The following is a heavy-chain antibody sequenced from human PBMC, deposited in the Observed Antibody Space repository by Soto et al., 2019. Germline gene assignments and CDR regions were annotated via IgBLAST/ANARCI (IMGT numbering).Heavy chain of an antibody. CDR1: GFTFSGSA. V-gene: IGHV3-73*01. CDR2: IRSKANSYAT. CDR3: TRHRITMISRNAFDI. D-gene: IGHD3-22*01. Sequence: GGSLRLSCAASGFTFSGSAMHWVRQASGKGLEWVGRIRSKANSYATAYAASVKGRFTISRDDSKNTAYLQMNSLKTEDTAVYYCTRHRITMISRNAFDIWVQGTMVTVSS. J-gene: IGHJ3*02.